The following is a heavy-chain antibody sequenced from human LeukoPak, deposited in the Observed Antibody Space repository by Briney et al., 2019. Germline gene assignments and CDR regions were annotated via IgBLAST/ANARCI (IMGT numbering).Heavy chain of an antibody. J-gene: IGHJ3*02. Sequence: GGSLRLSCAASGFTLRNYEMSWVRQAPGKGLEWVSHMSTDGNTVLLADSVEGGFTVSRDNDENSLFLQMNSQRAEDSAVYFCARDASGPGDKIDIWGQGTTVTVSS. D-gene: IGHD1-14*01. CDR3: ARDASGPGDKIDI. V-gene: IGHV3-48*03. CDR1: GFTLRNYE. CDR2: MSTDGNTV.